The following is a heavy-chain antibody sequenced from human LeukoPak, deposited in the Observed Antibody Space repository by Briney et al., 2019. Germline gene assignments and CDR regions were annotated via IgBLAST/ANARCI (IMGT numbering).Heavy chain of an antibody. CDR3: AKLPRVRGYYYFDY. CDR1: GFTFSSYA. D-gene: IGHD3-10*01. V-gene: IGHV3-23*01. CDR2: ISGSGGST. J-gene: IGHJ4*02. Sequence: GGSLRLSCAASGFTFSSYAMSWVRHAPGKGLEWVSAISGSGGSTYYADSVKGRFTISRDNSKNTLYLQMNSLRAEDTAVYYFAKLPRVRGYYYFDYWGQGTLVTVSS.